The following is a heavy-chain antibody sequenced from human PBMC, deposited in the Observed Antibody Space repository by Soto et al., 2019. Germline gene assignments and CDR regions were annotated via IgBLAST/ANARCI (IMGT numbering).Heavy chain of an antibody. J-gene: IGHJ4*02. V-gene: IGHV3-23*01. CDR1: GFTFSTYA. CDR2: ITDSGGST. D-gene: IGHD4-17*01. Sequence: EVQLLESGGGLVQPGGSLRLSCVASGFTFSTYAMSWVRQAPGKGLEWVSGITDSGGSTYYADSVKGRFTISRDNSKNTLYVQMSSLRAEDTAVYYCAKKRSTVGGRSDSWGQGTLVTVSS. CDR3: AKKRSTVGGRSDS.